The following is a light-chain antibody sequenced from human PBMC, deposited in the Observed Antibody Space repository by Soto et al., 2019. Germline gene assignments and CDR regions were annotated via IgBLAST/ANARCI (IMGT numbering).Light chain of an antibody. J-gene: IGLJ1*01. Sequence: QSALTQPASESGSPGQSITIYCTGTSSDVGGYNYVSWYQQHPGKAPKLIIYAVSNRPSGVSNRFSGSKSGNTASLTISGLQAEDEADYYCSSYTSSSTLYVFGTGTKLTVL. CDR2: AVS. V-gene: IGLV2-14*01. CDR3: SSYTSSSTLYV. CDR1: SSDVGGYNY.